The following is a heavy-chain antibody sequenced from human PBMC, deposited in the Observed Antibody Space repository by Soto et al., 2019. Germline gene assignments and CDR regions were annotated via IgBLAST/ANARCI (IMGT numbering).Heavy chain of an antibody. Sequence: DVQLVESGGGRVKPGGSLRLSGAASGFTFISYSMHWGRQAPGKGLEWVSAISSDSSYIYYPDSVKGRFIISRDNAKNSLYLQMNSRRAEDTAVYYCARDTPPFDYWGQGSLVTVSA. CDR2: ISSDSSYI. CDR1: GFTFISYS. CDR3: ARDTPPFDY. V-gene: IGHV3-21*01. J-gene: IGHJ4*02.